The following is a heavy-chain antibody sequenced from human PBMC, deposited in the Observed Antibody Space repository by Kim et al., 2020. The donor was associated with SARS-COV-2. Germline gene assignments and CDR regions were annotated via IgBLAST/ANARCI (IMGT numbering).Heavy chain of an antibody. J-gene: IGHJ4*02. CDR3: ARAAIGAFYS. CDR2: INHSGST. V-gene: IGHV4-34*01. CDR1: GVSFSGYY. D-gene: IGHD2-2*02. Sequence: SETLSLTCAVYGVSFSGYYWSWIRQPPGKGLEWIGEINHSGSTNYYPSLKSRVTISVDTSKNQFSLKLSSVTAADTAVYYCARAAIGAFYSWGQGTLAT.